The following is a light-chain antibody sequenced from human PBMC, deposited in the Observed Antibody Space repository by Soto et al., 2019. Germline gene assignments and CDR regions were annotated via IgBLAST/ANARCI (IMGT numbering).Light chain of an antibody. Sequence: QSVLTQPASVSGSPGQSITISCTGTSSDVGGYNYVSWYQQHPGKAPKLIIYEVTHRPSGVSSRFYGSRSGNTASLTISGLXAEDXADYYCKSRTTRNTLVFGGGTQLTVL. CDR1: SSDVGGYNY. V-gene: IGLV2-14*01. CDR2: EVT. J-gene: IGLJ3*02. CDR3: KSRTTRNTLV.